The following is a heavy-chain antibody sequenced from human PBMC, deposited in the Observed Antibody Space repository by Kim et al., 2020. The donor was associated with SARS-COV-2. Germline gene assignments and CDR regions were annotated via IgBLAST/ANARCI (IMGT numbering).Heavy chain of an antibody. J-gene: IGHJ6*02. D-gene: IGHD5-12*01. CDR2: IWYDGSNK. Sequence: GGSLRLSCAASGFTFSSYGMHWVRQAPGKGLEWVAVIWYDGSNKYYADSVKGRFTISRDNSKNTLYLQMNSLRAEDTAVYYCARDEEMATIGVYYGMDVWGQGTTVTVSS. CDR3: ARDEEMATIGVYYGMDV. CDR1: GFTFSSYG. V-gene: IGHV3-33*01.